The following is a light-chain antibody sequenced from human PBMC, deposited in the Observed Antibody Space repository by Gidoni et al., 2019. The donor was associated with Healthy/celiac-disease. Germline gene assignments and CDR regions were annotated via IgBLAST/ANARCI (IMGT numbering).Light chain of an antibody. Sequence: IVLTQSPGTLSLSPGERATLSCRARQSVSSSYLAWYQQKPGQAPRLLIYGASSRATGIPDRFSGSGSGTEFTLTISRLEPEDFAVYYCQQYGSSPLTFGGGTKVEIK. CDR3: QQYGSSPLT. J-gene: IGKJ4*01. CDR2: GAS. CDR1: QSVSSSY. V-gene: IGKV3-20*01.